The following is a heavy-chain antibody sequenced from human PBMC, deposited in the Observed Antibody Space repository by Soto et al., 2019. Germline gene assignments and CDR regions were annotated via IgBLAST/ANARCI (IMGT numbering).Heavy chain of an antibody. V-gene: IGHV4-30-4*02. CDR3: ARSPDSSGYYPRWYYYGMDV. CDR2: IYYSGST. Sequence: SETLSLTCTVSGGSISSGDYYWSWIRQPPGKGLEWIGYIYYSGSTYYNPSLKSRVTISVDTSKNQFSLKLNSVTAADTAVYYCARSPDSSGYYPRWYYYGMDVWGQGTTVTVSS. J-gene: IGHJ6*02. CDR1: GGSISSGDYY. D-gene: IGHD3-22*01.